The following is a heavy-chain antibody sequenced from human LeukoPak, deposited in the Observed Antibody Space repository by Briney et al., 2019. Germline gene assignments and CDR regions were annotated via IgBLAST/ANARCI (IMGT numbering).Heavy chain of an antibody. J-gene: IGHJ4*02. Sequence: ASVKLSCXASGYTFTTYGISWVRQAPGQGLEWMGWISPYNGNTNYAQKLQGRVTMTTDTSTSTAYMELRSLRSDDTAVYYCARDRAVVVAATDYWGRGTLVTVSS. CDR2: ISPYNGNT. CDR3: ARDRAVVVAATDY. D-gene: IGHD2-15*01. V-gene: IGHV1-18*01. CDR1: GYTFTTYG.